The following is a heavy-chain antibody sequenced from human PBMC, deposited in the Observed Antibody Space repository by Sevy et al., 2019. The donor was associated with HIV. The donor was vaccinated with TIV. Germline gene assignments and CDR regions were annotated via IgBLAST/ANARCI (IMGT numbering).Heavy chain of an antibody. V-gene: IGHV3-30-3*01. CDR2: ISYDGSNK. CDR1: GFTFSSYA. J-gene: IGHJ6*02. D-gene: IGHD3-10*01. Sequence: GGSLRLSCAASGFTFSSYAKHWVRQAPGKGLEWVAVISYDGSNKNYADSVKGRFTISRDNSKNTLYLQMNSLRAEDTAVYYCARAQPSGSYYYYGMDVWGQGTTVTVSS. CDR3: ARAQPSGSYYYYGMDV.